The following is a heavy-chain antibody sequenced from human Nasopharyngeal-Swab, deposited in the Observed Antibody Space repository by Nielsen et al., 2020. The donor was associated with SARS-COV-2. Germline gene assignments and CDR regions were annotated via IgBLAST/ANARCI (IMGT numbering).Heavy chain of an antibody. CDR2: ISSSSSTI. CDR3: AAGRYYDFWSGYSDY. Sequence: GESLKISCAASGFTFSSYSMNWVRQAPGKGLEWVSYISSSSSTIYYADSVKGRFTISRDNAKNLLYLQMNSLRAEDTAVYYCAAGRYYDFWSGYSDYWGQGTLVTVSS. CDR1: GFTFSSYS. J-gene: IGHJ4*02. D-gene: IGHD3-3*01. V-gene: IGHV3-48*04.